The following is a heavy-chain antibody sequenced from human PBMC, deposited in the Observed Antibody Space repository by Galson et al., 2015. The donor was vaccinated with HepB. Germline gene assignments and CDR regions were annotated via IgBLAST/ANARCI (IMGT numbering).Heavy chain of an antibody. D-gene: IGHD3-22*01. CDR1: GDSVSSNSAA. J-gene: IGHJ3*02. V-gene: IGHV6-1*01. CDR3: TRDLYYYDSSGYYWYAFDI. CDR2: TYYRSKWYN. Sequence: CAISGDSVSSNSAAWNWIRQSPSRGLEWLGRTYYRSKWYNDYAVSVKSRITINPDTSKNQFSLQLNSVTPEDTAVYYCTRDLYYYDSSGYYWYAFDIWGQGTMVTVSS.